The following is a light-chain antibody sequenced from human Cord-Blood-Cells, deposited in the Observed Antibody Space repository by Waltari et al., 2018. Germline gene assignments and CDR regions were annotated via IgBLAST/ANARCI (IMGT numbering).Light chain of an antibody. Sequence: DIQMTQSPSSLSASVGGSVTITCGASQSISSYLNWYQQKPGKAPKLLIYAASSLQSGVPSRCSGSGTGTECTLTISSLQPEDFATYYCQQSYSTPYTFGQGTKLESK. V-gene: IGKV1-39*01. CDR3: QQSYSTPYT. CDR2: AAS. J-gene: IGKJ2*01. CDR1: QSISSY.